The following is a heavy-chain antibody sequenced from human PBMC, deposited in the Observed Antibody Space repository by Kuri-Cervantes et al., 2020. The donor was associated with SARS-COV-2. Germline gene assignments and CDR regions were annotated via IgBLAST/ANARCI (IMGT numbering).Heavy chain of an antibody. J-gene: IGHJ6*02. CDR1: GGSVSSGSYY. CDR3: ARWRSCSSTSCYSSYYYGMDV. Sequence: ESLKISCTVSGGSVSSGSYYWSWIRQPPGKGLEWIGYIYYSGSTNYNPSLKSRVTISVDTSKNQFSLKLSSVTAADTAVYYCARWRSCSSTSCYSSYYYGMDVWGQGTTVTVSS. D-gene: IGHD2-2*01. CDR2: IYYSGST. V-gene: IGHV4-61*01.